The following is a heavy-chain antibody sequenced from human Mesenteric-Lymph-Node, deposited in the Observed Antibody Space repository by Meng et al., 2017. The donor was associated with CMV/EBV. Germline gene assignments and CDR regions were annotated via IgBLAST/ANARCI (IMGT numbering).Heavy chain of an antibody. Sequence: LSLTCAASGLTFSNAWMSWVRQAPGKGLEWVANIKQDGSEKYYVDSVKGRFTISRDNAKNSLYLQMNSLRAEDTAVYYCAKGGDYLDYWGQGTLVTVSS. CDR1: GLTFSNAW. CDR2: IKQDGSEK. J-gene: IGHJ4*02. V-gene: IGHV3-7*01. CDR3: AKGGDYLDY. D-gene: IGHD4-17*01.